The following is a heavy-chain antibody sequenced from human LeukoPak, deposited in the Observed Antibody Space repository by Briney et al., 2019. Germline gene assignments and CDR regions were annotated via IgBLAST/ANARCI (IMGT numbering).Heavy chain of an antibody. V-gene: IGHV1-2*06. CDR3: TRESGSYHGNDY. CDR1: GYTFTGYY. Sequence: ASVKVSRKASGYTFTGYYIHWVRQAPGQGLEWMGRINPNNGATNYAQKLQGRVTITGDTSISTAYMELSSLRSDDTAVYYCTRESGSYHGNDYWGQGTLVTVSS. CDR2: INPNNGAT. J-gene: IGHJ4*02. D-gene: IGHD1-26*01.